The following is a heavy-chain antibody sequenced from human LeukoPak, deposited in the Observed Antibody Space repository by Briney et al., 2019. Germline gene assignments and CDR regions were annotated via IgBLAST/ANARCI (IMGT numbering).Heavy chain of an antibody. CDR3: AKDLRDTARTQPEGYFDY. CDR2: ISGSGGST. D-gene: IGHD5-18*01. Sequence: GGSLRLSCAASGFTFSSYAMSWVRQAPGKGLEWVSAISGSGGSTYYADSVKGRFTISRDNSKNTLYLQMNSLRAEDTAVYYCAKDLRDTARTQPEGYFDYWGQGTLVTVSS. J-gene: IGHJ4*02. CDR1: GFTFSSYA. V-gene: IGHV3-23*01.